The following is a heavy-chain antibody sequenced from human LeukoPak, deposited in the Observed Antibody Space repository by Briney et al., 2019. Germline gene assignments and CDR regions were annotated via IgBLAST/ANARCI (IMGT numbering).Heavy chain of an antibody. CDR1: GYTFTSYD. V-gene: IGHV1-8*01. Sequence: ASVKVSCKASGYTFTSYDINWGRQATGQGLEWMGWMNPNSGNTGYAQKFQGRVTMTRNTSISTAYMELSSLRSEDTAVYYCARDSSSWSHYYGMDVWGQGTTVTVSS. J-gene: IGHJ6*02. CDR2: MNPNSGNT. D-gene: IGHD6-13*01. CDR3: ARDSSSWSHYYGMDV.